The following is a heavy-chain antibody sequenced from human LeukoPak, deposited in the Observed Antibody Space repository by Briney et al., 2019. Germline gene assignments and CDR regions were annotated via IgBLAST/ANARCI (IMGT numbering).Heavy chain of an antibody. CDR3: ARGSGSSWYFYFDY. J-gene: IGHJ4*02. V-gene: IGHV3-48*03. CDR2: ISSSGSTI. Sequence: GGSLRLSCAASGFTFSSYEMNWVRQAPGKGLEWVSYISSSGSTIYYADSVKGRFTISRDNAKNTLYLQMNSLRAEDTALYYCARGSGSSWYFYFDYWGQGTLVTVSS. CDR1: GFTFSSYE. D-gene: IGHD6-13*01.